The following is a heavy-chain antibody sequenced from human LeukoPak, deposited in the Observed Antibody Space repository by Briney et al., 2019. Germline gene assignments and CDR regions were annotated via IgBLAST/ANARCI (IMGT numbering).Heavy chain of an antibody. D-gene: IGHD3-10*01. J-gene: IGHJ4*02. V-gene: IGHV5-51*01. CDR2: IYPGDSDT. CDR1: GYTFTTSW. Sequence: GESLKISCQGSGYTFTTSWIGWVRQMPGKGLEWVGIIYPGDSDTRYRPSFQGQVTVLADKSISTACLQWTSLKTSDTAIYYCVCSGDGSGGSFKYWGQGTLVTVSS. CDR3: VCSGDGSGGSFKY.